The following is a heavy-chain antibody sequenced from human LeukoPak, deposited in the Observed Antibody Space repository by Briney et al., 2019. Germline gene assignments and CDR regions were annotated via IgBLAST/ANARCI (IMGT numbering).Heavy chain of an antibody. CDR2: ISDSGSST. CDR1: GFTFSTYA. CDR3: AKDWQLGY. J-gene: IGHJ4*02. D-gene: IGHD6-13*01. V-gene: IGHV3-23*01. Sequence: GGSLRPSCATSGFTFSTYAMNWVRQAPGKGLEWVSTISDSGSSTYYADSVKGRFTISRDNSKNTLYLQLNSLRAEDTAVYYCAKDWQLGYWGQGTLVTVSS.